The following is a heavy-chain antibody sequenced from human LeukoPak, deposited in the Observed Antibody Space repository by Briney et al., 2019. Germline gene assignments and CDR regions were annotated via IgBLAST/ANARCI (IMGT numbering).Heavy chain of an antibody. D-gene: IGHD3-22*01. CDR3: ARSFYYYDSSGYYGGDY. J-gene: IGHJ4*02. CDR1: GYTFTGYC. CDR2: INPNSGGT. Sequence: RVASVKVSCKASGYTFTGYCMHWVRQAPGQGLEWMGWINPNSGGTNYAQKFQGRVTMTRDTSISTAYMELSRLRSDDTAVYYCARSFYYYDSSGYYGGDYWGQGTLVTVSS. V-gene: IGHV1-2*02.